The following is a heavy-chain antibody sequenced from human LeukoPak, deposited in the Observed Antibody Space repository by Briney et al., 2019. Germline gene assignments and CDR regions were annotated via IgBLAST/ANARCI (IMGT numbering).Heavy chain of an antibody. CDR3: ARGSVVAANLDF. Sequence: GGSLRLSCAASGFTFSDYWMSWVRQAPGKGLEWVANINQDGSERDYVDSVRGRFTISRDNAKNSLFLQMNTLRADDAAVYYCARGSVVAANLDFWGQGTLITVS. V-gene: IGHV3-7*01. CDR1: GFTFSDYW. J-gene: IGHJ4*02. D-gene: IGHD2-15*01. CDR2: INQDGSER.